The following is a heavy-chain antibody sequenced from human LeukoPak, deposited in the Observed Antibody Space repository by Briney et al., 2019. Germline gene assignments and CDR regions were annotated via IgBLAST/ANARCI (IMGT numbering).Heavy chain of an antibody. V-gene: IGHV3-23*01. CDR1: GFTFSSYA. CDR2: ISGSGGST. CDR3: AKDTDSATWYYFDS. Sequence: PGGSPRLSCAASGFTFSSYAMSWVRQAPGKGLEWVSAISGSGGSTYYADSVKGRFTISRDNAKNSLYLQMNSLRAEDMAFYYCAKDTDSATWYYFDSWGQGTLVTVSS. D-gene: IGHD6-13*01. J-gene: IGHJ4*02.